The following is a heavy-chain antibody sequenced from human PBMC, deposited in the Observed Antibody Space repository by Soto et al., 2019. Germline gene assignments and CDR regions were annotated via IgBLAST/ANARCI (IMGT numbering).Heavy chain of an antibody. J-gene: IGHJ4*02. D-gene: IGHD2-2*02. Sequence: QVQLVESGGSVVQPGKSLRLSCVASGFSLNNYGVHWVRQAPGKGLEWVALIWYDGVRQNYVDSVRGRFTVSRDSATNTIYLQMNSLRAEDTAMYFWVRENTPPFFDSWGQGTLVTVTS. CDR3: VRENTPPFFDS. CDR2: IWYDGVRQ. V-gene: IGHV3-33*01. CDR1: GFSLNNYG.